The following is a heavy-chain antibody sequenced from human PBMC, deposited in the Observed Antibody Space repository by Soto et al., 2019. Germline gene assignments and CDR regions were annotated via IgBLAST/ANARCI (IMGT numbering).Heavy chain of an antibody. CDR3: AKYDTSSWYGHHCDLDC. J-gene: IGHJ6*02. V-gene: IGHV3-30*18. CDR2: ISYDGNDK. D-gene: IGHD6-13*01. CDR1: GCTFSSYG. Sequence: PEGTLSLSCSASGCTFSSYGMHGPRQAPGKGLEWLAVISYDGNDKYYADAVKGRFTISRDNSKNTLFVQMKSLRGEDTAVYYCAKYDTSSWYGHHCDLDCWGQGTTVTVYS.